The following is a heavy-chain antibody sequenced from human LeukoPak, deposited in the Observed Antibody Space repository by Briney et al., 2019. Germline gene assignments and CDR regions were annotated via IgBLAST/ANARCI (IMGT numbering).Heavy chain of an antibody. CDR2: IYYSGST. CDR3: AGIAVAGEFDY. V-gene: IGHV4-39*01. Sequence: SETLSLTCTVSGGSISSSSYYWGWIRQPPGKGLEWIGSIYYSGSTYYNPSLKSRVTISVDTSKNQFSLKLSSVTAADTAVYYCAGIAVAGEFDYWGQGTLVTVSS. D-gene: IGHD6-19*01. CDR1: GGSISSSSYY. J-gene: IGHJ4*02.